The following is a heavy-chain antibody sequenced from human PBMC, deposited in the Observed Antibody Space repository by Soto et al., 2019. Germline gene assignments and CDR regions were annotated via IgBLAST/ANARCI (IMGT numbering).Heavy chain of an antibody. V-gene: IGHV3-64*02. Sequence: EVQLVESGEGLVQPGGSLRLSCAASGFTFSSYAMHWVRQAPGKGLEYVSAISSNGGSTYYADSVKGRFTISRDNSENTLYLQMGSLRAEDMAVYYCARGSSSCIAAAVIDYWGQGTLVTVSS. CDR1: GFTFSSYA. J-gene: IGHJ4*02. CDR3: ARGSSSCIAAAVIDY. CDR2: ISSNGGST. D-gene: IGHD6-13*01.